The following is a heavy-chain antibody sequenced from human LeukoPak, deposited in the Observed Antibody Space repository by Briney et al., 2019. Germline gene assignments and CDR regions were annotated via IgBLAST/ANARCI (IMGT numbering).Heavy chain of an antibody. CDR2: IYYSGST. J-gene: IGHJ6*02. V-gene: IGHV4-61*01. Sequence: SQTLSLTCTVSGGSISSGSYYWSWIRQPPGKGLEWIGYIYYSGSTNYNPSLKSRVTISVDTSKNQFSLKLSSVTAADTAVYYCARDQSSGWYVNYGMDVWGQGTTVTVSS. CDR1: GGSISSGSYY. D-gene: IGHD6-19*01. CDR3: ARDQSSGWYVNYGMDV.